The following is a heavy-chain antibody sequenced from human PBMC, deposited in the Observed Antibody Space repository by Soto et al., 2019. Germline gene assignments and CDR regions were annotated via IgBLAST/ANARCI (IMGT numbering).Heavy chain of an antibody. Sequence: SETLSLTCTVSGASISRYYWSWIRQSPGKGLEWIGYLYNTVSTIYNPSLKSRVTISVVTSKNQFSLKLNSVTAADTAVYYCARRYGGNFDYWGQGTLVTVSS. CDR1: GASISRYY. CDR3: ARRYGGNFDY. D-gene: IGHD1-26*01. V-gene: IGHV4-59*01. CDR2: LYNTVST. J-gene: IGHJ4*02.